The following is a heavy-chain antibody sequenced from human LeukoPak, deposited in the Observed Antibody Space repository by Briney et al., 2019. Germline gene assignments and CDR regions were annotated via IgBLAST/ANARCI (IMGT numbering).Heavy chain of an antibody. CDR1: GYTFTGYY. V-gene: IGHV1-2*06. CDR3: ATSTVTTLFDY. Sequence: ASVKVSCKASGYTFTGYYMHWVRQAPGQGLEWMGRINPNSGGTNYAQKFQGRVTMTRDTSISTAYMELSSLRSEDTAVYYCATSTVTTLFDYWGQGTLVTVSS. J-gene: IGHJ4*02. CDR2: INPNSGGT. D-gene: IGHD4-17*01.